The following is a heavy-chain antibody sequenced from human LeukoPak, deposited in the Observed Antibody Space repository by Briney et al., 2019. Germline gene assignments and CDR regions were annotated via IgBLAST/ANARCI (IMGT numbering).Heavy chain of an antibody. D-gene: IGHD3-22*01. CDR2: ISISTTTI. Sequence: PGGSLRLSCAASRFTFSSYGMNWVRQAPGKGLEWISYISISTTTIYYADPVKGRFTISRDNAKNSLYLQMNSLRAEDTALYYCARWYYDSSGRTLYYFDYWGQGTLVTVSS. CDR1: RFTFSSYG. J-gene: IGHJ4*02. CDR3: ARWYYDSSGRTLYYFDY. V-gene: IGHV3-48*04.